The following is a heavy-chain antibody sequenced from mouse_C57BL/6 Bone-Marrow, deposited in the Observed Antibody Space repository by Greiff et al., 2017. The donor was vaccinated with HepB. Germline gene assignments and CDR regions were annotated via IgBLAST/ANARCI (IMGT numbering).Heavy chain of an antibody. V-gene: IGHV5-17*01. CDR3: ARPNGYSFAY. CDR1: GFTFRDYG. CDR2: ISSGSSTI. D-gene: IGHD2-3*01. J-gene: IGHJ3*01. Sequence: EVKVVESGGGLVKPGGSLKLSCAASGFTFRDYGMHWVRQAPEKGLEWVAYISSGSSTIYYADTVKGRFTISRDNAKNTLFLQMTSLRSEDTAMYYCARPNGYSFAYWGQGTLVTVSA.